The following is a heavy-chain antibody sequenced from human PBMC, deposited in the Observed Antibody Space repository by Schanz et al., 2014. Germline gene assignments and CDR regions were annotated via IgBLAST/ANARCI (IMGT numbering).Heavy chain of an antibody. D-gene: IGHD5-12*01. CDR3: ARGRGGNTGYEAADY. CDR1: GYTFAMYD. Sequence: QVQLVQSGAEVKKPGASVKVSCKASGYTFAMYDMNWVRQAPGQGLEWMGWINSNTGNPTYAPAFTGRFVFSLDTSVSTAYLQIIGLQAEDSAVFYCARGRGGNTGYEAADYWGQGTRVTVSS. V-gene: IGHV7-4-1*02. CDR2: INSNTGNP. J-gene: IGHJ4*02.